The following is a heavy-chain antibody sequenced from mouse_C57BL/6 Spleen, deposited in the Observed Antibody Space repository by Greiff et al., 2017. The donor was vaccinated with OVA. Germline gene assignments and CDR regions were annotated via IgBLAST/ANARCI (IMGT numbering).Heavy chain of an antibody. J-gene: IGHJ4*01. CDR2: ISNGGGST. Sequence: EVMLVESGGGLVQPGGSLKLSCAASGFTFSDYYMYWVRQTPEKRLEWVAYISNGGGSTYYPDTVKGRFTISRDNAKNTLYLQMSRLKSEDTAMYYCARHYDYDDYYAMDYWGQGTSVTVSS. CDR1: GFTFSDYY. CDR3: ARHYDYDDYYAMDY. D-gene: IGHD2-4*01. V-gene: IGHV5-12*01.